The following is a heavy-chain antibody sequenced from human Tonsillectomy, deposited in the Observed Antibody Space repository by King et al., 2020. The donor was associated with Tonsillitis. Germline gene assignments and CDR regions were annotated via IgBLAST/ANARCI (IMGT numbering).Heavy chain of an antibody. J-gene: IGHJ4*02. CDR2: FYYIGST. V-gene: IGHV4-59*08. CDR3: ARSEPPSAEWRNFDY. D-gene: IGHD1-14*01. Sequence: QLQESGPGLVKPSETLSLTCTVSGGSISSYYWSWIRQSPGKGLEWIGYFYYIGSTNYNPSLKSRVTISVDTSKNQFSLKLSSVTAADTAVYYFARSEPPSAEWRNFDYWGQGTLVTVSS. CDR1: GGSISSYY.